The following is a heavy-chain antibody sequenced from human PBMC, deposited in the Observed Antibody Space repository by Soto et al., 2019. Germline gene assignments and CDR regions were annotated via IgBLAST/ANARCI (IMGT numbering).Heavy chain of an antibody. CDR3: ARDFEEYYYGSGTIGYYGMDV. Sequence: QVQLVESGGGVVQPGRSLRLSCAASGFTFSSYAMHWVRQAPGKGLEWVAVISYDGSNKYYADSVKGRFTISRDNSKNTLYLQMNSLRAEDTAVYYCARDFEEYYYGSGTIGYYGMDVWGQGTTVTVSS. CDR1: GFTFSSYA. D-gene: IGHD3-10*01. V-gene: IGHV3-30-3*01. CDR2: ISYDGSNK. J-gene: IGHJ6*02.